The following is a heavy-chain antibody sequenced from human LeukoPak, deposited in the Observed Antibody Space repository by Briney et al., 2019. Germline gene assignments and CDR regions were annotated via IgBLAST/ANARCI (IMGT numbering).Heavy chain of an antibody. J-gene: IGHJ4*02. CDR2: INHSGST. CDR1: GGSISSSSYY. V-gene: IGHV4-39*07. CDR3: ARGGAAAAGFD. Sequence: PSETLSLTCTVSGGSISSSSYYWSWIRQPPGKGLEWIGEINHSGSTNYNPSLKSRVTISVDTSKNQFSLKLSSVTAADTAVYYCARGGAAAAGFDWGQGTLVTVSS. D-gene: IGHD6-13*01.